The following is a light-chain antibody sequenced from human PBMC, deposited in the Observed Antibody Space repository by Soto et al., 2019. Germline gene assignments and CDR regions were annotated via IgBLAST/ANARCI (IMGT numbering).Light chain of an antibody. CDR2: SAS. J-gene: IGKJ1*01. CDR3: QQYAGSTRT. CDR1: QNLGTLY. V-gene: IGKV3-20*01. Sequence: EIVLTQSPGTLSLSPGERGTLSCRASQNLGTLYLAWFQQKSGQAPRLLIYSASRRDTGIPDRFTGSGSGTDFTLTINRVEPEDFAVYFCQQYAGSTRTFGQGTKVEIK.